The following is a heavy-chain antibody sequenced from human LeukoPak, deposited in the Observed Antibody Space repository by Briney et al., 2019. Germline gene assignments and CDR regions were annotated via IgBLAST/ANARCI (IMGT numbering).Heavy chain of an antibody. J-gene: IGHJ5*02. D-gene: IGHD3-10*01. CDR2: IYPADSDI. CDR1: GYSFTSYW. CDR3: ARQDGVLNWFDP. V-gene: IGHV5-51*01. Sequence: GESLQISCKGSGYSFTSYWIGWVRQMPGKGLEWMGIIYPADSDIRYSPSFQGQVTISADKSISTAYLQWSSLQASDTAIYYCARQDGVLNWFDPWGQGTLVTVSS.